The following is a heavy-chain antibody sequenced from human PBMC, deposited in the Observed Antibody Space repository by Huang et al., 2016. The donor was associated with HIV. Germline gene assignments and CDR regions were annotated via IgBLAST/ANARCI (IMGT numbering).Heavy chain of an antibody. V-gene: IGHV4-39*01. CDR1: GDFISSTNYY. D-gene: IGHD6-13*01. J-gene: IGHJ4*02. CDR2: VYQSGST. Sequence: QLQLQESGPGQVKPSETLSLTCTVSGDFISSTNYYWGWIRQSPGKGLEWVGSVYQSGSTNYNPSLKGRVTLSVDTCRNQFSLRLNSVTAADTAVYYCASQHIGAAATWFWGRGTQVAVSS. CDR3: ASQHIGAAATWF.